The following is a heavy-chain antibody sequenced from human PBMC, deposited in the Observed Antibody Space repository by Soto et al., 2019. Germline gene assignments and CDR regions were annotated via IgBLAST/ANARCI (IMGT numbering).Heavy chain of an antibody. V-gene: IGHV3-23*01. Sequence: GGALILFCEPPGFTYSPNNIVRVRQAPGKGLEWVSTIIGGGGTTYYADSVKGRFTISRDNSENTLYLQMNSLRAEDTALYYCAKNRGNYDSWGQGTLVTVSS. CDR3: AKNRGNYDS. J-gene: IGHJ4*02. CDR1: GFTYSPNN. D-gene: IGHD3-16*01. CDR2: IIGGGGTT.